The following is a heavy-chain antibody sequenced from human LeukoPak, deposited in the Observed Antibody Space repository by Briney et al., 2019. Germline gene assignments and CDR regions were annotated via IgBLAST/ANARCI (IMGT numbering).Heavy chain of an antibody. V-gene: IGHV3-53*01. D-gene: IGHD2-15*01. Sequence: GGSLRLSCAASGFTVSNNYMSWVRQVPGKGPEWVSGILDNGGTNYADSVKGRFTISRDNSKNTLYLQMSSLRADDTAVYYCVRGRLFRGGFDSWGQGTLVTVS. J-gene: IGHJ4*02. CDR2: ILDNGGT. CDR3: VRGRLFRGGFDS. CDR1: GFTVSNNY.